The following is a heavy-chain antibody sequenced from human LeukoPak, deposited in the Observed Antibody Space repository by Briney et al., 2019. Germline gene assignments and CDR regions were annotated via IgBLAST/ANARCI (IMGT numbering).Heavy chain of an antibody. J-gene: IGHJ3*02. Sequence: PSETLSLTCAVYGGSFSGYYWSWVRQPPGKGLEWVGEINHSGRTNYNPSLKSRVTISVDTSKNQFSLKLSSVTAADTAVYYCARDDSSGSLDAFDIWGQGTMVTVSS. CDR2: INHSGRT. D-gene: IGHD3-22*01. V-gene: IGHV4-34*01. CDR1: GGSFSGYY. CDR3: ARDDSSGSLDAFDI.